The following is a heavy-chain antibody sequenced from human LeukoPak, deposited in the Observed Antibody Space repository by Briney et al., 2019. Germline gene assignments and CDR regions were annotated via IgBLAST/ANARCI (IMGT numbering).Heavy chain of an antibody. D-gene: IGHD6-13*01. CDR1: GFTFSSYA. V-gene: IGHV3-64*01. Sequence: PGGSLRLSCAASGFTFSSYAMHWVRQAPGKGLEYVSAISSNGGSTYYANSVKGRFTTSRDNSKNTLYLQMGCLRAEDMAVYYCARDGGIAAAGTFDYWGQGTLVTVSS. CDR2: ISSNGGST. CDR3: ARDGGIAAAGTFDY. J-gene: IGHJ4*02.